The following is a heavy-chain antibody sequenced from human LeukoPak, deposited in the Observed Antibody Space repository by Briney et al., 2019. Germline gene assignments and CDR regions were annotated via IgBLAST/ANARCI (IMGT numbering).Heavy chain of an antibody. CDR1: GASISSGSYY. CDR2: IYTSGST. V-gene: IGHV4-61*02. CDR3: ARTSDWLYSDY. J-gene: IGHJ4*02. D-gene: IGHD3-9*01. Sequence: PSETLSLTCTVSGASISSGSYYWSWIRQPAGKGLEWIGRIYTSGSTNYNPSLKSRVTISVDTSKNQFSLKLSSVTAADTAVYYCARTSDWLYSDYWGQGTLVTVSS.